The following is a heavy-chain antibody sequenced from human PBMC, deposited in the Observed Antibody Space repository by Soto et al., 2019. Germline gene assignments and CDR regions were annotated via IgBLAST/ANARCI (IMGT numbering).Heavy chain of an antibody. J-gene: IGHJ6*02. V-gene: IGHV3-21*01. Sequence: PGGSLRLSCAASGFTFSSYSMNWVRQAPGKGLEWVSSISSSSSCIYYADSVKGRFTISRDNAKNSLYLQMNSLRAEDTAVYYCASSHCSSTSCSPSYYYYGMDVWGQGTTVTV. D-gene: IGHD2-2*01. CDR1: GFTFSSYS. CDR2: ISSSSSCI. CDR3: ASSHCSSTSCSPSYYYYGMDV.